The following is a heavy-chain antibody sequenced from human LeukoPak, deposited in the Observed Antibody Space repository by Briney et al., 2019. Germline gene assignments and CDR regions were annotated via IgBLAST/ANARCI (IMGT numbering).Heavy chain of an antibody. V-gene: IGHV3-30*02. J-gene: IGHJ4*02. CDR1: GFTFSSYW. Sequence: PGGSLRLSCAASGFTFSSYWMHWVRQAPGKGLEWVAFIRYDGSNKYYADSVKGRFTISRDNSKNTLYLQMNSLRAEDTAVYYCAKDSSGPHIDYGDYGFDYWGQGTLVTVSS. CDR3: AKDSSGPHIDYGDYGFDY. CDR2: IRYDGSNK. D-gene: IGHD4-17*01.